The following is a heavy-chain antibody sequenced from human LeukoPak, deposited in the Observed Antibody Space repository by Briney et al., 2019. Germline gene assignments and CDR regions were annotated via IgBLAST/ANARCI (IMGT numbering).Heavy chain of an antibody. CDR3: ATYRQVLLPFES. J-gene: IGHJ4*02. Sequence: GGSLRLSCEASGFTFSSYNMNWVRQAPGKRLEWVSSITSSSSYVFYADSVKGRFTISRDNSKSTLSLQMNSLRAEDTAIYYCATYRQVLLPFESWGQGTLVTVSS. CDR2: ITSSSSYV. V-gene: IGHV3-21*04. D-gene: IGHD2-8*02. CDR1: GFTFSSYN.